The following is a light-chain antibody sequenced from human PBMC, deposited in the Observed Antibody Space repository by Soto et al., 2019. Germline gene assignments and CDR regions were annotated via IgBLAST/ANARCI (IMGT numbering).Light chain of an antibody. Sequence: QSVLTQPPSVSAAPGQKVAISCSGSSPNIGNDYVSWYQQLPGTAPKLLIYENNKRPSGIPDRFSGSKFGTSATLGITGLQSGDEADYYCETWDSSLSAAVFGGGTQLTVL. V-gene: IGLV1-51*02. J-gene: IGLJ7*01. CDR2: ENN. CDR1: SPNIGNDY. CDR3: ETWDSSLSAAV.